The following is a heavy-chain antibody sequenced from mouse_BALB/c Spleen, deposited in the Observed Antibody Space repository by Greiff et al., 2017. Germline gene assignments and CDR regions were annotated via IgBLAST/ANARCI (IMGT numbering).Heavy chain of an antibody. D-gene: IGHD2-4*01. V-gene: IGHV1-14*01. Sequence: QLQESGPELVKPGASVKMSCKASGYTFTSYVMHWVKQKPGQGLEWIGYINPYNDGTKYNEKFKGKATLTSDKSSSTAYMELSSLTSEDSAVYYCARFYYDYDGPWFAYWGQGTLVTVSA. CDR1: GYTFTSYV. CDR2: INPYNDGT. CDR3: ARFYYDYDGPWFAY. J-gene: IGHJ3*01.